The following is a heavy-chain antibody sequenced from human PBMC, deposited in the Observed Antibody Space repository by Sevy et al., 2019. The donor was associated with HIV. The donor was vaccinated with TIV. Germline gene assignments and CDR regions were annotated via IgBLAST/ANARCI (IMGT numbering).Heavy chain of an antibody. CDR1: GGSISSYY. D-gene: IGHD3-22*01. CDR2: IYTSGST. CDR3: ARDRLDYYDSSGYFDP. Sequence: SETLSLTCTVSGGSISSYYWSWIRQPAGKGLEWIGRIYTSGSTNYNPSLKSRVTMSVDTSKNQFSLKLSSVTAAYTAVYYCARDRLDYYDSSGYFDPWGQGTLVTVSS. J-gene: IGHJ5*02. V-gene: IGHV4-4*07.